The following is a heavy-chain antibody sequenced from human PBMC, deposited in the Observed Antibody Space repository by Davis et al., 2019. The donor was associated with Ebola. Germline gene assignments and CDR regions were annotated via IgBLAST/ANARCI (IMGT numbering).Heavy chain of an antibody. V-gene: IGHV1-69*04. Sequence: SVKVSCKASGGTFNSNNIAWVRQAPEQGLEWMGRIIPILGIANYAQKFQGRVTITADKSTSTAYMELSSLRTEDTAVYYCAKDIALRFLEWSLYDYYFDHWGQGTLVTVSS. CDR2: IIPILGIA. CDR1: GGTFNSNN. CDR3: AKDIALRFLEWSLYDYYFDH. D-gene: IGHD3-3*01. J-gene: IGHJ4*02.